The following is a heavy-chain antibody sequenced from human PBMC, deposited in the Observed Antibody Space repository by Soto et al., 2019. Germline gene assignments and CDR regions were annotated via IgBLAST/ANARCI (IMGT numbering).Heavy chain of an antibody. J-gene: IGHJ4*02. CDR2: IYFGGTT. CDR3: ARGRLVPAVNFDY. CDR1: GASISSNF. V-gene: IGHV4-59*12. D-gene: IGHD2-2*01. Sequence: SETLSLTCSVSGASISSNFWSWVRQPPGKGLEWIGYIYFGGTTQSNPSLKGRATISLDTSKNQFTLKVNSVTAADTAVYYCARGRLVPAVNFDYWGLGTLVTVSS.